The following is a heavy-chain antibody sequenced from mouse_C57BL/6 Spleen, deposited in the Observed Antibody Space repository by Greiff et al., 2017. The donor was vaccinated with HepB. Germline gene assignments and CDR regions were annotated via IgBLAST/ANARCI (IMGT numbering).Heavy chain of an antibody. D-gene: IGHD1-1*01. CDR1: GFTFSDYG. V-gene: IGHV5-17*01. Sequence: EVMLVESGGGLVKPGGSLKLSCAASGFTFSDYGMHWVRQAPEKGLEWVAYISSGSSTIYYADTVKGRFTISRDNAKNTLFLQMTSLRSEDTAMYYCARRRTVVASSMDYWGQGTSVTVSS. J-gene: IGHJ4*01. CDR2: ISSGSSTI. CDR3: ARRRTVVASSMDY.